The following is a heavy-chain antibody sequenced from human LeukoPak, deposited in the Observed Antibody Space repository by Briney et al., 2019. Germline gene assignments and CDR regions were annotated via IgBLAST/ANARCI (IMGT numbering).Heavy chain of an antibody. CDR3: ARGGVGATTYVWFDP. J-gene: IGHJ5*02. V-gene: IGHV1-46*01. D-gene: IGHD1-26*01. Sequence: ASVKVSCKASGYTFTNYYIHWVRQAPGQGLECMGIINPSGGSISYAQKFQGRVTMTRDMPTSTVYMELSSLRSEDTAVYYCARGGVGATTYVWFDPWGQGTLVTVSS. CDR1: GYTFTNYY. CDR2: INPSGGSI.